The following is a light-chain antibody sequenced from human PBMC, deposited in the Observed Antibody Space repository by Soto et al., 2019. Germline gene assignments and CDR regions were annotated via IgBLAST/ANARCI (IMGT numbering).Light chain of an antibody. CDR3: QSYDRSLSGSV. V-gene: IGLV1-40*01. CDR1: DSNIGAGYA. J-gene: IGLJ3*02. CDR2: GNS. Sequence: QSVLTQPPSVAGAPGQRVTISCTGSDSNIGAGYAVHWYQQLPGAAPKLLIFGNSHRPSGVPDRFFGSKSGTSASLAITGLQAEDEADYYCQSYDRSLSGSVFGGGTKLTVL.